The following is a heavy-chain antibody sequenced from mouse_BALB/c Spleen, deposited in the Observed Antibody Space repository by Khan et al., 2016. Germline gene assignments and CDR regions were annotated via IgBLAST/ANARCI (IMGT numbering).Heavy chain of an antibody. CDR2: IDPFNGGT. CDR3: ASSTQSFYAMDY. V-gene: IGHV1S135*01. Sequence: EMQLQESGPELMKPGASVKISCKASGYSFTSYYMHWVNQSHGKSLAWIGYIDPFNGGTSYNQKFECKATLTVDKSSSQAYMHLSSLTSEDSAVYYGASSTQSFYAMDYWGQGTSVTVSS. J-gene: IGHJ4*01. D-gene: IGHD1-1*01. CDR1: GYSFTSYY.